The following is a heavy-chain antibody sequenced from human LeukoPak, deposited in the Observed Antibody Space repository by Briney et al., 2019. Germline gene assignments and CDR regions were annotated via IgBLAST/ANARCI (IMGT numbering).Heavy chain of an antibody. J-gene: IGHJ4*02. CDR1: GFTFSDSY. V-gene: IGHV3-11*06. CDR3: ARGRISDWTHDY. Sequence: GGSRRLSCAASGFTFSDSYMTWIRQAPGKGLEWVSYISRSGSYTTYADSVEGRFTISRDNAKNSLYLQMNSLRAEDTAVYYCARGRISDWTHDYWGQGTLVTVSS. D-gene: IGHD6-19*01. CDR2: ISRSGSYT.